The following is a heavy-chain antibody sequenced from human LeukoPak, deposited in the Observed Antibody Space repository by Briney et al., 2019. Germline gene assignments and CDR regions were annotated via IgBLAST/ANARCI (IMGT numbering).Heavy chain of an antibody. D-gene: IGHD4-23*01. J-gene: IGHJ4*02. CDR2: IYSGGST. CDR1: GFTVSSNY. Sequence: PGGSLRLSCAASGFTVSSNYMSWVRQAPGKGLEWVSVIYSGGSTYYADSVKGRFTISRDNSKNTLYLQMNSLRGEDTAVYYCVGDPDYGGYSRFDYWGQGTLVTVSS. CDR3: VGDPDYGGYSRFDY. V-gene: IGHV3-66*01.